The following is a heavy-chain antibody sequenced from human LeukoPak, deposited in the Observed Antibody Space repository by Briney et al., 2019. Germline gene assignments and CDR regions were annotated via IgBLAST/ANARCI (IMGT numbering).Heavy chain of an antibody. Sequence: SETLSLTCTVSGGSISSYYWSWIRQPPGKGLEWIGYIYYSGSTNYNPSLKSRVTISVDTSKNQFSLKLSSVTAADTAVYYCAKYTIPSLDYWYFDLWGRGTLVTVSS. CDR1: GGSISSYY. CDR3: AKYTIPSLDYWYFDL. V-gene: IGHV4-59*01. CDR2: IYYSGST. J-gene: IGHJ2*01. D-gene: IGHD2-21*01.